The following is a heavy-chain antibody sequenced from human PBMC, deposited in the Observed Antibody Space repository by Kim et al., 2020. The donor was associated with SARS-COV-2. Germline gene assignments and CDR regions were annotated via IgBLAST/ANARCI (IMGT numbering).Heavy chain of an antibody. CDR1: GGSVSSVSYF. Sequence: SETLSLTCTVSGGSVSSVSYFWSWIRQPPGKGLEWIGYIYYSGNTNYNPSLKSRVTMSVDTSKNQFSLKLRSVTAADTAVYYCARAPNDFWSGYPSYFDYWGQGTLVTVSS. D-gene: IGHD3-3*01. CDR3: ARAPNDFWSGYPSYFDY. V-gene: IGHV4-61*01. CDR2: IYYSGNT. J-gene: IGHJ4*02.